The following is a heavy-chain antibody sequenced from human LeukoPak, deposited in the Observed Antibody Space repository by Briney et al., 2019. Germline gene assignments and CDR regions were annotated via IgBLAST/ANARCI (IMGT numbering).Heavy chain of an antibody. D-gene: IGHD3-3*01. CDR2: IYYGGYT. Sequence: PSETLSLTCAVYGGSFSGYYWSWTRQPPGKGLEWIGSIYYGGYTYYNPSLKSRVTISVDTSKNQFSLKLSSVTAADTAIYYCQSRFLEWLLDYWGQGTLVTVSS. J-gene: IGHJ4*02. CDR1: GGSFSGYY. CDR3: QSRFLEWLLDY. V-gene: IGHV4-34*01.